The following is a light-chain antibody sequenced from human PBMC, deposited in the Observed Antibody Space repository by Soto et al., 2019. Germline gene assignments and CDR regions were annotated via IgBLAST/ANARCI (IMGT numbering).Light chain of an antibody. Sequence: VLTQSPARLSLSPGERATLSCRAGQSVSDYLAWYQQKPGQPPRLLFFDASNRATGVPDRFSAGGSGTDFTLIISSLEPEDFAVYYCLQRVNWPPTFGGGTKVE. V-gene: IGKV3-11*01. CDR2: DAS. CDR3: LQRVNWPPT. J-gene: IGKJ4*01. CDR1: QSVSDY.